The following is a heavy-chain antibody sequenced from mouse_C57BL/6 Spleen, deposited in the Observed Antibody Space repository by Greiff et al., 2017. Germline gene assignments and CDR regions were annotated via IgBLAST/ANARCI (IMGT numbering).Heavy chain of an antibody. J-gene: IGHJ3*01. CDR2: IYPSDSDT. V-gene: IGHV1-61*01. CDR3: ARGDYDYLAWFAY. D-gene: IGHD2-4*01. Sequence: QVQLQQPGAELVRPGSSVKLSCKASGYTFTSYWMDWVQQRPGQGLEWIGNIYPSDSDTHYNQKFKDKATLTVDKSSSTAYMQLSSLTSEDSAVYYCARGDYDYLAWFAYWGQGTLVTVSA. CDR1: GYTFTSYW.